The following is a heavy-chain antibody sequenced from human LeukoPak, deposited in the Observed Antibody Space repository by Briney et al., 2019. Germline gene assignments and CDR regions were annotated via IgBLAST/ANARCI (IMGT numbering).Heavy chain of an antibody. CDR2: INPESGNT. CDR1: GYTFTSHF. V-gene: IGHV1-46*01. CDR3: AKDGNWNNVPVDYYYMDV. J-gene: IGHJ6*03. D-gene: IGHD1/OR15-1a*01. Sequence: GASVKVSCKASGYTFTSHFMHWVRQAPGQGLEWMGIINPESGNTAYAQKFQGRITMTGDTSTSTVYMELSSLRSEDTAMYYCAKDGNWNNVPVDYYYMDVWGKGTTVAVSS.